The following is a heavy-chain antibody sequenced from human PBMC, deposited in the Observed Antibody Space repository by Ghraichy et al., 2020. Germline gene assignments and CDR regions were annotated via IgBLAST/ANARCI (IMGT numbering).Heavy chain of an antibody. J-gene: IGHJ4*02. CDR3: ARQGSRKQFYRIKYSGSYSDY. CDR2: INHSGST. Sequence: SETLSLTCAVYGGSFSGYYWSWIRQPPGKGLEWIGEINHSGSTNYNPSLKSRVTISVDTSKNQFSLKLSSVTAADTAVYYCARQGSRKQFYRIKYSGSYSDYWGQGTLVTVSS. CDR1: GGSFSGYY. V-gene: IGHV4-34*01. D-gene: IGHD1-26*01.